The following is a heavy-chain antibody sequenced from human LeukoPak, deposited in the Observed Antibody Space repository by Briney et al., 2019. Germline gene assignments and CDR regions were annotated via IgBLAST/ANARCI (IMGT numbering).Heavy chain of an antibody. CDR1: GGSISSYY. CDR2: IYYSGST. CDR3: ATMVQGVHTYFGS. Sequence: SETLSLTCTVSGGSISSYYWSWIRQPPGKGLEWIGYIYYSGSTNYNPSLESRVTMSLDTSKNQLSLKLSSVTAADTAVYYCATMVQGVHTYFGSWGQGNLVAVSS. D-gene: IGHD3-10*01. J-gene: IGHJ4*02. V-gene: IGHV4-59*01.